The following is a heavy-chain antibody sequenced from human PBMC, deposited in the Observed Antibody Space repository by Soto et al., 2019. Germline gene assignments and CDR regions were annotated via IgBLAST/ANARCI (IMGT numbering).Heavy chain of an antibody. Sequence: SETLSLTCTVSGGSISSYYWSWIRQPPGKGLEWIGYIYYSGSTNYNPSLKSRVTISVHTSKNQFSLKLSSVTAADTAVYYCARVKALSAARGLYAGFDSWGQGTLVTVST. CDR1: GGSISSYY. D-gene: IGHD2-2*01. CDR2: IYYSGST. J-gene: IGHJ5*01. V-gene: IGHV4-59*01. CDR3: ARVKALSAARGLYAGFDS.